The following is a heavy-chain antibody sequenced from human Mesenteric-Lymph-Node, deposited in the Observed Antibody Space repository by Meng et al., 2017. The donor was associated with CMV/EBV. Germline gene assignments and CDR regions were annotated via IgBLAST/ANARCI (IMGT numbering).Heavy chain of an antibody. Sequence: ASVKVSCKASGYTFTRSGFSWLRQAPGQGLEWMGWISAYNGNTNYAQKFQGRVTMTTETSTSTASMELRSLRSDDTAVYYCASSVASTSSFGGYFYYDMDVWGQGTTVTVS. CDR1: GYTFTRSG. CDR2: ISAYNGNT. CDR3: ASSVASTSSFGGYFYYDMDV. J-gene: IGHJ6*02. V-gene: IGHV1-18*01. D-gene: IGHD2-2*01.